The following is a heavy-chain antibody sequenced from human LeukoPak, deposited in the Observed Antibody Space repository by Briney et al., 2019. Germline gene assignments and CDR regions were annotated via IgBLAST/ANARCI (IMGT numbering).Heavy chain of an antibody. CDR3: ARAAAYSH. Sequence: PGGSLTLSCAASGFTFSSYNMNWVRQAPGKGLEWVSSISRSRRYIYYPDSVEGRFSISRENAKNSLYMQMNSLRSEDTAVLYFARAAAYSHWGQGTLVIVSS. J-gene: IGHJ4*02. CDR1: GFTFSSYN. D-gene: IGHD2-15*01. V-gene: IGHV3-21*01. CDR2: ISRSRRYI.